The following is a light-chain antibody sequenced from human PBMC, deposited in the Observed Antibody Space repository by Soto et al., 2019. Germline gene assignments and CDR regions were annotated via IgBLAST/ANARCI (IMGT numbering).Light chain of an antibody. V-gene: IGKV3-20*01. CDR1: QSVSSSY. J-gene: IGKJ1*01. CDR2: GAS. Sequence: ILLTQSPGTLSLSPGERATLSCRAIQSVSSSYLAWYQQKPGQAPRLLIYGASSRATGIPDRFSGSGSGTDFTLTISRLEPGDFAVYYCQQYVTSPPGTFGQGTKVDIK. CDR3: QQYVTSPPGT.